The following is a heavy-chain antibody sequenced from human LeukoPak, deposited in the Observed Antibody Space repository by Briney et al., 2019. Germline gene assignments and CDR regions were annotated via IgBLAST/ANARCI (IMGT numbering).Heavy chain of an antibody. CDR1: GFPSSSYS. CDR2: ISSSSSYI. D-gene: IGHD1-26*01. V-gene: IGHV3-21*01. Sequence: GGSLRLSCAASGFPSSSYSMIWVRQAPGKGVEWVSSISSSSSYIHSADSVRGRFTISRDNAKNSLFLQMNSLRAEDTAVYYCARDEWGDAFDIWGQGTMVTVFS. J-gene: IGHJ3*02. CDR3: ARDEWGDAFDI.